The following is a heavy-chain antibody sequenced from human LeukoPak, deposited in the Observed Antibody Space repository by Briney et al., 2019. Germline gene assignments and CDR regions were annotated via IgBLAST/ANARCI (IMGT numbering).Heavy chain of an antibody. CDR1: GFTLSSYE. D-gene: IGHD3-22*01. J-gene: IGHJ3*02. CDR2: ISSSGSTK. V-gene: IGHV3-48*03. Sequence: GGSLRLSCAASGFTLSSYEMNWVRQAPGKGLEWVSSISSSGSTKYYADALSGRFTISRDNARNSLYLQMNSLRAEDTAVYYCHYDSSGHDAFDIWGQGTMVTVSS. CDR3: HYDSSGHDAFDI.